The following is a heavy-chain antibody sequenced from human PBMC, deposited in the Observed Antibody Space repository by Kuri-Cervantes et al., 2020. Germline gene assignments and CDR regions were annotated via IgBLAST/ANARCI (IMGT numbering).Heavy chain of an antibody. Sequence: GESLKISCAASGFTFSSYGMHWVRQAPGKGLEWVAVISYDGSNKYYADSVKGRFTISRDNSKNTLYLQMNSLRAEDTAVYYCAREDTYYDFWSGYNNWFDPWGQGTLVTVSS. J-gene: IGHJ5*02. CDR2: ISYDGSNK. V-gene: IGHV3-30*03. CDR1: GFTFSSYG. CDR3: AREDTYYDFWSGYNNWFDP. D-gene: IGHD3-3*01.